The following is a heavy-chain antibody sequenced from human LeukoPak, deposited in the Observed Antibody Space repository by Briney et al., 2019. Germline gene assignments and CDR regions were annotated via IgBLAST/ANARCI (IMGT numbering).Heavy chain of an antibody. CDR1: GFTFSSNA. J-gene: IGHJ4*02. CDR3: AKEGGSGVAGTSAY. Sequence: GGTLRLSCAASGFTFSSNAMTWVRQAPGKGLEWVSAISDSGNTYHADSVKGRFTISRDSSKNTLFLQMNRLRPEDAAVYYCAKEGGSGVAGTSAYWGQGTLVTVSS. D-gene: IGHD6-19*01. CDR2: ISDSGNT. V-gene: IGHV3-23*01.